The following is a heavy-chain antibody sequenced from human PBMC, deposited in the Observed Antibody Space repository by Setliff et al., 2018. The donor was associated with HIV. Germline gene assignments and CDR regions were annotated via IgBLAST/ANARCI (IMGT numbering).Heavy chain of an antibody. V-gene: IGHV4-39*01. CDR1: GSSASNSRYY. Sequence: PSETLSLTCTVSGSSASNSRYYWAWIRQPPGKGLEYIGSIHYNERTYYNPSLKSRVAISIDTSKNQFSLNLTSVTAADTAVYYCASRVYYYDESAILREEGFVPWGQGTLVTVSS. J-gene: IGHJ5*02. D-gene: IGHD3-22*01. CDR2: IHYNERT. CDR3: ASRVYYYDESAILREEGFVP.